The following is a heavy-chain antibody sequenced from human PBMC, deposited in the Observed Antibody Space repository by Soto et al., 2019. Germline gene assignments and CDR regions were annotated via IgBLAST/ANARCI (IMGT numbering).Heavy chain of an antibody. D-gene: IGHD4-17*01. CDR3: ARDPDYGNPDH. V-gene: IGHV3-7*01. J-gene: IGHJ4*02. CDR2: IGKDGGEK. CDR1: GFTRSHYW. Sequence: EVQLVESGGGLVQPGGSLRLSCAASGFTRSHYWMAWVRQAPGKGLEWVANIGKDGGEKIYIDSVKGRFTISRDNAKNSLYLQMNSLRAEDTAVYYCARDPDYGNPDHWGQGSLVTVS.